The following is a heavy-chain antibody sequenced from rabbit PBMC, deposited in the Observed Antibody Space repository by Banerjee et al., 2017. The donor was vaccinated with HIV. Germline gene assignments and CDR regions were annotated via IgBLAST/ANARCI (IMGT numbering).Heavy chain of an antibody. Sequence: QSLEESGGDLVKPGASLTLTCTASGFTLSSSYWICWVRQAPGKGLELIACIVPGGGSTWYASWAKGRFTISKTSSTTVTLQMTSLTAADTATYFCARIRYVGYAYEALGAFDPWGPGTLVTVS. D-gene: IGHD6-1*01. CDR3: ARIRYVGYAYEALGAFDP. J-gene: IGHJ2*01. CDR1: GFTLSSSYW. CDR2: IVPGGGST. V-gene: IGHV1S40*01.